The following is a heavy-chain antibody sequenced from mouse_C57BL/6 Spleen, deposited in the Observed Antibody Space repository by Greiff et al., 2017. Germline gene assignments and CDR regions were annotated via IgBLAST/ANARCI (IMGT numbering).Heavy chain of an antibody. CDR1: GYTFTSYW. J-gene: IGHJ2*01. Sequence: QVQLQQPGAELVMPGASVKLSCKASGYTFTSYWMHWVKQRPGQGLEWIGEIDPSDSYTNYNQKFKGKSTLTVDKSSSTAYMQLSSLTSEDSAVYDCASTKLGERGYFDYWGQGTTLTVSS. V-gene: IGHV1-69*01. CDR2: IDPSDSYT. CDR3: ASTKLGERGYFDY. D-gene: IGHD4-1*01.